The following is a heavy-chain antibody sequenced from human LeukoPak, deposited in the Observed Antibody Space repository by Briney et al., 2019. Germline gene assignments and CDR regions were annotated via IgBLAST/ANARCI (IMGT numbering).Heavy chain of an antibody. Sequence: GGSLRLSCVGSGFSLRSYWMSWVRRAPGKGQWWVANVKRDGSETYYVDSVKGRFPISRDNAKNSLYLQMNSLRVEDTALYYCARDSQGPGIYSLDYWGQGTLVSVSS. D-gene: IGHD3-10*01. CDR2: VKRDGSET. CDR1: GFSLRSYW. J-gene: IGHJ4*02. V-gene: IGHV3-7*05. CDR3: ARDSQGPGIYSLDY.